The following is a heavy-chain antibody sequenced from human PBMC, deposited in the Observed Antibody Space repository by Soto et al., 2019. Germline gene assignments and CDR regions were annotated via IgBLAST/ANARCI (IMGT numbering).Heavy chain of an antibody. CDR3: ANFSPHTKMADAFDT. CDR1: GFTFSSYA. D-gene: IGHD3-22*01. Sequence: PGGSLRLSCAASGFTFSSYAMSWVRQAPGKGLEWVSAISGSGGSTYYADSVKGRFTISRDNSKNTLYLQMNSLRAEDTAVYYCANFSPHTKMADAFDTWGQGTMVTVSS. J-gene: IGHJ3*02. CDR2: ISGSGGST. V-gene: IGHV3-23*01.